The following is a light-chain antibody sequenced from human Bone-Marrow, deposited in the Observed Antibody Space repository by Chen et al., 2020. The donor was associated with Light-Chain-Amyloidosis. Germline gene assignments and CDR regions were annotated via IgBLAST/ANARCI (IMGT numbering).Light chain of an antibody. CDR2: KDS. CDR3: QSADSTGIYRV. Sequence: YELTQPPSVAVSPGQKARITCSGDALPDQYAYWYQQKAGQAPVLVIKKDSERPSGIPERVSGSSSATTVTLTIRGVQAEAEAVYYCQSADSTGIYRVFGGGTKLTVL. V-gene: IGLV3-25*03. J-gene: IGLJ3*02. CDR1: ALPDQY.